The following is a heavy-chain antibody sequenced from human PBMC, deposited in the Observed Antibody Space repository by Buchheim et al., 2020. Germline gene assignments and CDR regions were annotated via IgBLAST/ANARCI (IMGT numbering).Heavy chain of an antibody. V-gene: IGHV4-59*01. CDR1: GASMNDYY. CDR3: VRFPVQRKPY. J-gene: IGHJ4*02. Sequence: QVLLQESGPGMVKPSETLSLTCNVSGASMNDYYWSWIRQPPGKGLEWLGYIYYSGSTNYNPSLKSRVTISIDTSKNQFSLRLTSVTAADTAVYYCVRFPVQRKPYWGQGIL. CDR2: IYYSGST. D-gene: IGHD5-24*01.